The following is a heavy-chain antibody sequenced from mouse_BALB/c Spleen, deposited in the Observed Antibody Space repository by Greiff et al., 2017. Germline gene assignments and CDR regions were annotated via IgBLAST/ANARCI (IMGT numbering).Heavy chain of an antibody. CDR1: GYTFTDYN. V-gene: IGHV1-18*01. D-gene: IGHD2-12*01. Sequence: EVQLQESGPELVKPGASVKITCKASGYTFTDYNMDWVKQSHGKSLEWIGDINPNNGGTIYNQKFKGKATLTVDKSSSTAYMELRSLKSEDTAVYYCAREGAYDDYAMDYWGQGTSVTVSS. CDR2: INPNNGGT. CDR3: AREGAYDDYAMDY. J-gene: IGHJ4*01.